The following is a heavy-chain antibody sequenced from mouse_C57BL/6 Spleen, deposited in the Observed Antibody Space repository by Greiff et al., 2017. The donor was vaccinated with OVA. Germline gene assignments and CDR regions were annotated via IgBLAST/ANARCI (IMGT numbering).Heavy chain of an antibody. J-gene: IGHJ4*01. V-gene: IGHV1-82*01. Sequence: LQESGPELVKPGASVKISCKASGYAFSSSWMNWVKQRPGKGLEWIGRIYPGDGDTNYNGKFKGKATLTADKSSSTAYMQLSSLTSEDSAVYFCARWLTGPYAMDYWGQGTSVTVSS. CDR3: ARWLTGPYAMDY. CDR2: IYPGDGDT. CDR1: GYAFSSSW. D-gene: IGHD4-1*01.